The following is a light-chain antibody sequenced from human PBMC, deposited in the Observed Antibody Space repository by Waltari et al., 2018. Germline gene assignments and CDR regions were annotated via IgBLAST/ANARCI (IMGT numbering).Light chain of an antibody. CDR2: YDS. V-gene: IGLV3-21*04. Sequence: SYVLTQPPSVSVAPGKTARITCGGNNLGRNSVHWYQQKAGQAPVLVIHYDSDRPTGIPERFSGSTSGNTATLTISRVEAGDEADYFCQVWDYVQGVFGGGTKLTVL. J-gene: IGLJ3*02. CDR3: QVWDYVQGV. CDR1: NLGRNS.